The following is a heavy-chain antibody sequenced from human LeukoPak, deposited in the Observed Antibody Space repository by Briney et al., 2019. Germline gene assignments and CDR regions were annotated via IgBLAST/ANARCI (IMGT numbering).Heavy chain of an antibody. CDR3: ARVGTPGCVDY. CDR2: IYYSGST. D-gene: IGHD1-14*01. Sequence: SETLSLTCTVSGGSIGSSSYYWGWIRQPPRKGLQWIGSIYYSGSTYYNPSLKSRVTISVDTSKNQFSLKLSSVTAADTAVYYCARVGTPGCVDYWGQGTLVTVSS. J-gene: IGHJ4*02. V-gene: IGHV4-39*07. CDR1: GGSIGSSSYY.